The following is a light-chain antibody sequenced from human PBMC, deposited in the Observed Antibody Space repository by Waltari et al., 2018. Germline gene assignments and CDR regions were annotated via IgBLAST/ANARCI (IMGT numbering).Light chain of an antibody. CDR3: AAWDDSLSAWL. Sequence: QSVLTQPPSASGTPGQRVIISCSGRSSNIGRNTVNWYQQVPGTAPRLVMFINDQRPSGVPDRFSASKSSTSASLAISGLQSEDEADYYCAAWDDSLSAWLFGGGTKLTVL. CDR1: SSNIGRNT. V-gene: IGLV1-44*01. J-gene: IGLJ2*01. CDR2: IND.